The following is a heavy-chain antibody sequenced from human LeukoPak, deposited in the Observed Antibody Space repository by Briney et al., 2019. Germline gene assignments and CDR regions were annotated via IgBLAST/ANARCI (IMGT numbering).Heavy chain of an antibody. J-gene: IGHJ6*02. D-gene: IGHD3-3*01. V-gene: IGHV4-61*02. CDR1: GGSISSGSYY. CDR2: IYTSGST. CDR3: ARGPYDFWSGYYTPDYYYYYGMDV. Sequence: SQTLSLTCTVSGGSISSGSYYWSWIRQPAGKGLEWIGRIYTSGSTNYNPSLKSRVTISVDTSKNQLSLKLSSVTAADTAVYYCARGPYDFWSGYYTPDYYYYYGMDVWGQGTTVTVSS.